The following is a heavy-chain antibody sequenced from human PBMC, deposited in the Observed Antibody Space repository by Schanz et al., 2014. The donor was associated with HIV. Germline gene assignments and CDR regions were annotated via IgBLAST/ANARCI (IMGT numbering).Heavy chain of an antibody. CDR1: GFTFSSYD. V-gene: IGHV3-13*01. Sequence: EVQLVESGGGLVQPGGSLRLSCAASGFTFSSYDMHWVRQATGKGLEWVSAIGTAGDTYYPGSVKGRFTISRENAKNSLYLQMNSLRAGDTAVYYCARLGLAAYAFDIWGQGTMVTVSS. CDR2: IGTAGDT. J-gene: IGHJ3*02. D-gene: IGHD1-26*01. CDR3: ARLGLAAYAFDI.